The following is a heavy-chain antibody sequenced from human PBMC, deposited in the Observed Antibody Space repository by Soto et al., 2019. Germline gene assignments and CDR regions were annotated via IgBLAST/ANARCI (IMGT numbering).Heavy chain of an antibody. CDR2: IGGSGTTT. D-gene: IGHD1-26*01. J-gene: IGHJ4*02. V-gene: IGHV3-23*01. CDR3: AKEMTWEHYFDY. CDR1: GFTFSTNA. Sequence: GGFLRLSCAASGFTFSTNAMTWVRQAPGKGLEWVSVIGGSGTTTYQADSVKGRFTISRDNSKNTLYLQMNSLRAEDTAVYYCAKEMTWEHYFDYWGQGTLVTVSS.